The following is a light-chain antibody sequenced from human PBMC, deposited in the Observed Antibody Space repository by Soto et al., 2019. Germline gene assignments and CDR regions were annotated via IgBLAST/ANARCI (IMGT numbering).Light chain of an antibody. J-gene: IGLJ1*01. Sequence: QSALTQPRSVSGSPGQSVTISCTGTSTDVGGYNYVSWYQQHPGKVPKLMLYDVSKRPSGVPDRFSGSKSGNTASLTIFGLQAEDEADYYCCSYAGRDTLDVFGSGTKVTVL. CDR2: DVS. V-gene: IGLV2-11*01. CDR3: CSYAGRDTLDV. CDR1: STDVGGYNY.